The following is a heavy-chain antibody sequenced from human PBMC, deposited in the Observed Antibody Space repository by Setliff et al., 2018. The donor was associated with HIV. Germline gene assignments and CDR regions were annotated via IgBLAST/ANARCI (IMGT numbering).Heavy chain of an antibody. J-gene: IGHJ1*01. V-gene: IGHV4-39*01. CDR1: GGPISSSGSY. D-gene: IGHD5-12*01. CDR2: IYSTGRT. Sequence: PSETLSLTCTVSGGPISSSGSYWGWIRQPPGKGLEWIGNIYSTGRTYYKLTLESRVTISIDTSKNQLSLNVNSVTAADTATYYCATPGYDDDVFGYFRFWGRGTLVTVSS. CDR3: ATPGYDDDVFGYFRF.